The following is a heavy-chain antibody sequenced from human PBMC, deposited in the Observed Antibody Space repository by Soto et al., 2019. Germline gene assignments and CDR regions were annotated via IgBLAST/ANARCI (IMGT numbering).Heavy chain of an antibody. CDR2: INYSGST. CDR1: GGSISSYY. CDR3: ARDPTYYDDSSGHAFDI. Sequence: QVQLQESGPGLVKPSATLSLTCTVSGGSISSYYWSWIRQPPGKGLEWIGYINYSGSTNYNPSRQTRVTISVDTSKIQCSLKLSSVTAADTAVYYFARDPTYYDDSSGHAFDIWGQGTMVTVSS. V-gene: IGHV4-59*01. D-gene: IGHD3-22*01. J-gene: IGHJ3*02.